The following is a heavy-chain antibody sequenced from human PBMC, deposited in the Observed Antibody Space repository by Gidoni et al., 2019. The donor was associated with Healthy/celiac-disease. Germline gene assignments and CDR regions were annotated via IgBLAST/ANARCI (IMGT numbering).Heavy chain of an antibody. CDR1: GGSISSGGYS. CDR2: IYHSGST. Sequence: QLQLQESGSGLVKPSQTLSLTCAVSGGSISSGGYSWSWIRQPPGKGLEWIGYIYHSGSTFYNPSLKSRVTISVDRSKNQFSLKLSSVTAADTAVYYCARVAVSSVWYYFDYWGQGTLVSVSS. V-gene: IGHV4-30-2*01. J-gene: IGHJ4*02. D-gene: IGHD2-8*02. CDR3: ARVAVSSVWYYFDY.